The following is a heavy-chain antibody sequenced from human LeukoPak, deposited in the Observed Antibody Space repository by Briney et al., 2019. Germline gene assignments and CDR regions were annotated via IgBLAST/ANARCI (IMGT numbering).Heavy chain of an antibody. D-gene: IGHD4-23*01. J-gene: IGHJ5*02. V-gene: IGHV5-51*01. CDR1: GYSFSHHW. CDR2: IYPSDSTT. CDR3: ARRARYGSRHVDL. Sequence: GESLKISCKGSGYSFSHHWIGWVRQMPGKGLEWMGIIYPSDSTTYYATSFEGQVTISVDKSIDTAHLQWASLKASDSAIYFCARRARYGSRHVDLWGQGTLVTVSS.